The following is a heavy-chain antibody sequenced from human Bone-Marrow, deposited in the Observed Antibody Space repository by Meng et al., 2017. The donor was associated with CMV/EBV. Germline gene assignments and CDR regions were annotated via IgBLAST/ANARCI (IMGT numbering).Heavy chain of an antibody. V-gene: IGHV1-2*02. CDR2: INPNSGGT. J-gene: IGHJ4*01. D-gene: IGHD3-22*01. Sequence: ASVKVSCKASGYTFTGYYMHWVRQAPGQGLEWMGWINPNSGGTNYAQKFQGRVTMTRDTSISTVYMELSSLRSEDTAVYYCARDLSDTYYDSSGYYPGYFDYWVHGTLVTVSS. CDR1: GYTFTGYY. CDR3: ARDLSDTYYDSSGYYPGYFDY.